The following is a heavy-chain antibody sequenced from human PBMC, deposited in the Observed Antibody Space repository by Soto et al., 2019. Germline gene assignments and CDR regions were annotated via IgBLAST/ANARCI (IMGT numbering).Heavy chain of an antibody. CDR2: ISNDGSNY. CDR3: ARGTTLAIFDYGMDV. D-gene: IGHD3-3*01. Sequence: QVQLVESGGGVVQPGRSLRLSCAASGFTFTSYAMHWVRQAPGKGLEWVAVISNDGSNYYYPDSVRGRFTISRDNTKNTLFLQMSSLRGEDSGVYYCARGTTLAIFDYGMDVWGQGTTVTVSS. J-gene: IGHJ6*02. CDR1: GFTFTSYA. V-gene: IGHV3-30-3*01.